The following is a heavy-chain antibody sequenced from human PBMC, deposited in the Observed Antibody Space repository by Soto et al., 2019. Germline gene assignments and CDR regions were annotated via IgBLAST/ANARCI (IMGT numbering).Heavy chain of an antibody. J-gene: IGHJ4*02. CDR3: ARFVSSLTVTSSYSWAHF. CDR1: GGSVSSNTHY. Sequence: PSETLSLTCTVSGGSVSSNTHYWGWIRQPPGKRLEWIGFIYSSGSTNYNPSLKSRVTMSVDTSKNQFSLKLRSVSVADTAVYHCARFVSSLTVTSSYSWAHFWGQGTLVTVSS. D-gene: IGHD3-10*01. CDR2: IYSSGST. V-gene: IGHV4-61*01.